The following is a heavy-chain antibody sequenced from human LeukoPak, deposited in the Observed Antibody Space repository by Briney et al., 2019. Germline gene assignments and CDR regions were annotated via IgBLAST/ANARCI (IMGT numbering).Heavy chain of an antibody. V-gene: IGHV3-33*01. J-gene: IGHJ6*04. Sequence: GGSLRLSYAASGFTFSSYGMHWVRQAPGKGLEWVAVIWYDGSNKYYADSVKGRFTISRDNSKNTLYLQMNSLRAEDTAVYYCARDRGCSGGSCYPNYYYYGMDVWGKGTTVTVSS. D-gene: IGHD2-15*01. CDR1: GFTFSSYG. CDR3: ARDRGCSGGSCYPNYYYYGMDV. CDR2: IWYDGSNK.